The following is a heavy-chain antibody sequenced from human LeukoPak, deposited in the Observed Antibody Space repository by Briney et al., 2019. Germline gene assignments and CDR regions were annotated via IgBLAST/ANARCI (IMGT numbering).Heavy chain of an antibody. Sequence: ASVKVSCKASGFTFTSSAVQWVRQARGQCLEWIGWIVVGSGSTNYAQKFQERVTITRDMSTSTAYMELSSLRSEDTAVYYCAADPYGRFLEWLPYIPLDVWGQGTTVTVSS. CDR2: IVVGSGST. V-gene: IGHV1-58*01. CDR1: GFTFTSSA. J-gene: IGHJ6*02. CDR3: AADPYGRFLEWLPYIPLDV. D-gene: IGHD3-3*01.